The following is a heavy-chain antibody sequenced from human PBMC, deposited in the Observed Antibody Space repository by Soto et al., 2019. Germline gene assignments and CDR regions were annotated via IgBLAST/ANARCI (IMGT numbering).Heavy chain of an antibody. CDR1: GGSFSGYY. V-gene: IGHV4-34*01. D-gene: IGHD3-10*01. J-gene: IGHJ6*02. Sequence: SETLSLTCAVYGGSFSGYYWSWIRQPPGKGLEWIGEINHSGSTNYNPSLKSRVTISVDTSKNQFSLKLSSVTAADTAVYYCARTYYYGSGRRYYYGMDVWGQGTTVTVSS. CDR2: INHSGST. CDR3: ARTYYYGSGRRYYYGMDV.